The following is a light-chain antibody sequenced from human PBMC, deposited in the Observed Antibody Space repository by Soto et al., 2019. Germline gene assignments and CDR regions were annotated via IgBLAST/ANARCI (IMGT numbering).Light chain of an antibody. CDR2: GAS. V-gene: IGKV3-20*01. CDR1: QSVSSSY. J-gene: IGKJ2*01. Sequence: EIVLTQSPGILSLSPGERATLSCRASQSVSSSYLAWYKQKPGQAPRLLIYGASNRATGIPGRFSASGSKTNFTLTISRLEPEDFAVYYCQQYGSSPPYTFGQGTKLEIK. CDR3: QQYGSSPPYT.